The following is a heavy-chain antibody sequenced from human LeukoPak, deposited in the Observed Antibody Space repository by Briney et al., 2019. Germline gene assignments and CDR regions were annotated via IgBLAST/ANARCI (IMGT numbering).Heavy chain of an antibody. V-gene: IGHV1-69*04. Sequence: SVKVSCKASGGTFSSYAISWVRQAPGQGLEWMGRIIPILGIANYAQKFQGRVTITADKSTSTAYMKLSSLRSENTAVYYCAREGVPVSYGMDVWGQGTTVTVSS. J-gene: IGHJ6*02. CDR1: GGTFSSYA. D-gene: IGHD3-10*01. CDR2: IIPILGIA. CDR3: AREGVPVSYGMDV.